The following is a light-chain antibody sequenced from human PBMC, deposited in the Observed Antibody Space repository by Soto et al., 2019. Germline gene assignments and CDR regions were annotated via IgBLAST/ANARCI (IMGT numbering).Light chain of an antibody. CDR3: RSYTSSSTLV. J-gene: IGLJ1*01. CDR1: SSDVGGYNY. Sequence: QSVLTQPASVSGSPGQSITISCTGTSSDVGGYNYVSWYQQHPGKAPKLMIYDVSNRPSGVSNRFSGSKSGNTASLTISGLPAEDEDYYYCRSYTSSSTLVFGAGTKLTVL. V-gene: IGLV2-14*01. CDR2: DVS.